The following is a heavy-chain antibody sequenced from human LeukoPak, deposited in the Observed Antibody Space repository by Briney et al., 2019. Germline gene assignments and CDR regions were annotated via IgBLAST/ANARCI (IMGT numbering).Heavy chain of an antibody. V-gene: IGHV3-64*01. Sequence: SGGSLRLSCAASGFTFSSYAMHWVRQAPGKGLEYVSAISSNGGSTYYANSVKGRFTISRDNSKNTLYLQMGSLRAEDMAVYYCAKPVIPSAYQGTYYMDVWGKGTTVTVSS. CDR1: GFTFSSYA. J-gene: IGHJ6*03. D-gene: IGHD3-16*01. CDR3: AKPVIPSAYQGTYYMDV. CDR2: ISSNGGST.